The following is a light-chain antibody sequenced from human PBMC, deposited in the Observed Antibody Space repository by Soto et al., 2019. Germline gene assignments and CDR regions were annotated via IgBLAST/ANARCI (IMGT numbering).Light chain of an antibody. CDR1: QSVSNSY. CDR2: GAS. CDR3: QQYSSSPPT. J-gene: IGKJ5*01. Sequence: EVVLTQSPDTLSLSPGEGATLSWRASQSVSNSYLAWYQQKPGQAPRLLIYGASSRATGIPDSFSGSGSGTDFTLTISRLEPEDFAVYYCQQYSSSPPTFGQGTRLEIK. V-gene: IGKV3-20*01.